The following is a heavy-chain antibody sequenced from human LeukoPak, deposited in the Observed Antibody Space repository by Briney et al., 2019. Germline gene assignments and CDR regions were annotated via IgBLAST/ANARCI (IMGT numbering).Heavy chain of an antibody. CDR1: GFTFSNYA. CDR3: ARDTCFNYGTHYGMDV. D-gene: IGHD3-10*01. Sequence: LTGGSLRLSCAASGFTFSNYAMNWVRQSPGKGLEWVSGVSGSGSYTYFADSVKGRFTISRDNSRDTLYLQLHSLRAEDTALYYCARDTCFNYGTHYGMDVWGQGTTVTVSS. J-gene: IGHJ6*02. V-gene: IGHV3-23*01. CDR2: VSGSGSYT.